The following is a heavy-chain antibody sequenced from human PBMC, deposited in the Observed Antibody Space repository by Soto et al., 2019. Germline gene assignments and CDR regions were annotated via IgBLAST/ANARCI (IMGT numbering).Heavy chain of an antibody. CDR2: ICGSGGST. V-gene: IGHV3-23*01. CDR3: AKDRGYCGPTRCHIS. CDR1: GFTFSSYA. Sequence: PGGSLRLSCAASGFTFSSYAMTWVRQAPGKGLEWVSTICGSGGSTHYADSVKGRVTISRDNFNNTLYLQMNSLRAEDTAVYYCAKDRGYCGPTRCHISWGQGTLVTVSS. J-gene: IGHJ5*02. D-gene: IGHD2-2*02.